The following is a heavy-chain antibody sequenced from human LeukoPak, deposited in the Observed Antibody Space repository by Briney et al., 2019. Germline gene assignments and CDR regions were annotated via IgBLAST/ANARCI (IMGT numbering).Heavy chain of an antibody. Sequence: QTGGSLRLSCEASGFTFSRYWMHWVLQAPGKGLVWVSRINSDGSSASYADSVKGRFTISTDNAKNTLYLQMNSLRAEDTAVYYCARFEPIIATIDPWGQGTLVTVSS. CDR2: INSDGSSA. CDR3: ARFEPIIATIDP. V-gene: IGHV3-74*01. CDR1: GFTFSRYW. J-gene: IGHJ5*02. D-gene: IGHD6-13*01.